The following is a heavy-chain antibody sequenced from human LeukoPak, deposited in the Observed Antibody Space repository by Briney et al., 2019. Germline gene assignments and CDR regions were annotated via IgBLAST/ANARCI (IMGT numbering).Heavy chain of an antibody. CDR3: ARRVYYYDSSGYPRWYFDL. J-gene: IGHJ2*01. V-gene: IGHV4-59*08. Sequence: SETLSLTCTVSGGSISSYYWSWIRQPPGKGLEWIGYIYYSGSTNYNPSLKSRVTISVDTSKNQSSLKLSSVTAADTAVYYCARRVYYYDSSGYPRWYFDLWGRGTLVTVSS. D-gene: IGHD3-22*01. CDR2: IYYSGST. CDR1: GGSISSYY.